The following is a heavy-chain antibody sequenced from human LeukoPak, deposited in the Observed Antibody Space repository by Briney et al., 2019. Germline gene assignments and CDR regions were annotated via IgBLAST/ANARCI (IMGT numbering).Heavy chain of an antibody. J-gene: IGHJ4*02. Sequence: GGSLRLSCAASGFTFSSYEMNWVRQAPGKGLEWVSYISSSGSTIYYADSVKGRFTISRDNAKNSLYLQMNSLRAKDTAVYYDSRDPCKAPSAKGRYWEKGPLVTVSS. V-gene: IGHV3-48*03. CDR2: ISSSGSTI. D-gene: IGHD2/OR15-2a*01. CDR3: SRDPCKAPSAKGRY. CDR1: GFTFSSYE.